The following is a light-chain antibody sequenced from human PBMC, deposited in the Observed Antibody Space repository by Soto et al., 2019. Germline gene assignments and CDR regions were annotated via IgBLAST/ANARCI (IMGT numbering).Light chain of an antibody. CDR3: QQYASSPPYT. CDR1: QSISADY. CDR2: GAS. Sequence: EIVLTQSPGTLSLSPGERATLSCRASQSISADYLAWYQQKPGQPPRLLIYGASIRATGIPDRFSGSGSGTAFTPTISRLEPEDFSVFYCQQYASSPPYTFGQGTKLEIK. V-gene: IGKV3-20*01. J-gene: IGKJ2*01.